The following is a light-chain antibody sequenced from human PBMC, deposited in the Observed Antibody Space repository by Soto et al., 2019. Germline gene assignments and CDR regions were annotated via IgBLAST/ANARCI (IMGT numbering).Light chain of an antibody. Sequence: DVVLTQTPLSSPVTLGQPASISCRSSQSLVYSDGNTYLSWLQQRPGQPPRPLIYQISNRFSGVADRFSGSGAGTDFTLKISRLEPEDVGVYYCMQFAYFPRTFGQGTKVENK. V-gene: IGKV2-24*01. CDR3: MQFAYFPRT. CDR2: QIS. J-gene: IGKJ1*01. CDR1: QSLVYSDGNTY.